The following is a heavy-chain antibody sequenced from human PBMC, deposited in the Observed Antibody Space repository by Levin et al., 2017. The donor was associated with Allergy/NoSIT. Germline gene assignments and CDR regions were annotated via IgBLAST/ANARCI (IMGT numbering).Heavy chain of an antibody. Sequence: GGSLRLSCAASGFTFSSYAMSWVRQAPGKGLEWVSAISGSGGSTYYADSVKGRFTISRDNSKNTLYLQMNSLRAEDTAVYYCANGRVFGVVIPANWFDPWGQGTLVTVSS. CDR1: GFTFSSYA. V-gene: IGHV3-23*01. D-gene: IGHD3-3*01. J-gene: IGHJ5*02. CDR2: ISGSGGST. CDR3: ANGRVFGVVIPANWFDP.